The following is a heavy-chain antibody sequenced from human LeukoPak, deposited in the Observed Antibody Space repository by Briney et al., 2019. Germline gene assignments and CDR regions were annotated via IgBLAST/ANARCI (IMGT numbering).Heavy chain of an antibody. CDR1: GFTVSTKY. CDR3: ARVGDHYHWYLDL. CDR2: LYSGDST. V-gene: IGHV3-53*01. D-gene: IGHD3-10*01. J-gene: IGHJ2*01. Sequence: GGSLRLSCAASGFTVSTKYMNWVRQAPGKGLEWVSILYSGDSTYYADSVKGRFIVSRDNFKNTLYLQMNALRADDTAVYYCARVGDHYHWYLDLWGRGTLVTVSS.